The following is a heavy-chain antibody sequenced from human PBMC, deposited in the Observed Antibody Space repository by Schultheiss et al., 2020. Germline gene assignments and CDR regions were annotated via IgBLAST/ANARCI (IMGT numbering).Heavy chain of an antibody. J-gene: IGHJ4*02. Sequence: GESLKISCAASGFTFSSYGMHWVRQAPGKGLEWVAVISYDGSNKYYADSVKGRFTISRDNSKNTLYLQMNSLRAEDTAVYYCAKDLQQWLDSGGGFDYWGQGTLVTVSS. CDR2: ISYDGSNK. V-gene: IGHV3-30*18. D-gene: IGHD6-19*01. CDR1: GFTFSSYG. CDR3: AKDLQQWLDSGGGFDY.